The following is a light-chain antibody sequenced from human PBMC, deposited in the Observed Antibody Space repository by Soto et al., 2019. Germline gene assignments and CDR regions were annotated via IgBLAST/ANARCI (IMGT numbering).Light chain of an antibody. V-gene: IGKV3-11*01. J-gene: IGKJ2*01. CDR3: QQRSTWPPYT. CDR2: DAS. Sequence: EIVLTQSPATLSLSPGERATLSCRASQSVSSYLAWYQQKPGQAPRLLIYDASNRATGIPARFSGSGSWTDFTLTISSLEPEDFAVYYCQQRSTWPPYTFGQGTKLEIK. CDR1: QSVSSY.